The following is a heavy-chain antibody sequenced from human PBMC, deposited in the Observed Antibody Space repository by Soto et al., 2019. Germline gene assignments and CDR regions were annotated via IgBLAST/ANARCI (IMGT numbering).Heavy chain of an antibody. D-gene: IGHD4-17*01. J-gene: IGHJ4*02. Sequence: QLQLQESGPGLVKPSETLSLTCTVSGGSISSSSYYWGWIRQPPGKGLEWIGSIYYSGSTYYNPSLKSRVTISVDTSKNQFSLKLSSVTAADTAVYYCASHTGATVTFDYWGQGTLVTVSS. CDR3: ASHTGATVTFDY. CDR2: IYYSGST. CDR1: GGSISSSSYY. V-gene: IGHV4-39*01.